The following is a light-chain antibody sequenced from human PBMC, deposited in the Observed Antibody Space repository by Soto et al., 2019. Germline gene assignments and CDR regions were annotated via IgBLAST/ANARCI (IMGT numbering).Light chain of an antibody. Sequence: QSVLTQPPSVSAAPGQKVTISCSGSSSNIGNTYVSWYQQLPGTAPKLLIYDNNKRPSGIPDRFSGSESGTSATLGITGLQTGDEADYYCGTWDSSLSAGQVVFGGGTKLTVL. CDR3: GTWDSSLSAGQVV. J-gene: IGLJ2*01. V-gene: IGLV1-51*01. CDR2: DNN. CDR1: SSNIGNTY.